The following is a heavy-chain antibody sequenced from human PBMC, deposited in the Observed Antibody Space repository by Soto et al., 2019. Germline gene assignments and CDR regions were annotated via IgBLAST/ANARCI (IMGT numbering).Heavy chain of an antibody. CDR1: GGTFNNYV. V-gene: IGHV1-69*06. CDR3: AGRCDSTTCLGHFDY. J-gene: IGHJ4*02. CDR2: ILPIFAPA. Sequence: QVQLVQSGAEVKKPGSSVKVSCKASGGTFNNYVVNWVRQAPGQGLEWMGGILPIFAPANYAQKFQGRVTITADKSTSTAYMELTSLTSEDTAVYYCAGRCDSTTCLGHFDYWGQGTLVTVAS. D-gene: IGHD2-2*01.